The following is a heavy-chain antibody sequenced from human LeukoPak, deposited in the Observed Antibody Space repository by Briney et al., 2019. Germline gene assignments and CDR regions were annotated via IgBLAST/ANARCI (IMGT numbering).Heavy chain of an antibody. V-gene: IGHV3-33*01. D-gene: IGHD6-19*01. CDR1: GFTFSSYG. CDR2: IWYDGSNK. CDR3: ARDGESIAVAGPTDY. J-gene: IGHJ4*02. Sequence: GRSLRLSCAVSGFTFSSYGMHWVRQAPGKGLEWVAVIWYDGSNKYYAHSVKGRFTISRDNSKNTLYLQMNSLRAEDTAVYYCARDGESIAVAGPTDYWGQGTLVTVSS.